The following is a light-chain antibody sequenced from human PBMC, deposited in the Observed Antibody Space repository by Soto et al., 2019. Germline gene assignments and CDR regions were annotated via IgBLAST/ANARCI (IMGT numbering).Light chain of an antibody. V-gene: IGKV3-20*01. Sequence: EIVLTQSPGTLSLSPGERVTLSCRASQNVRTNYLAWYQQKPGQAPRLLIYGASTRASGIPERFSGSGSGTEFTLTISSLQPEDFATYLCQQYDSFPITFGQGTRLEIK. J-gene: IGKJ5*01. CDR2: GAS. CDR1: QNVRTNY. CDR3: QQYDSFPIT.